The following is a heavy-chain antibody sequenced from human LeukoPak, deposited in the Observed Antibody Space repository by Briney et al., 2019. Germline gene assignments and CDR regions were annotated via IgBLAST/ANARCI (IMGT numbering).Heavy chain of an antibody. CDR1: GFTFSSYA. D-gene: IGHD2-2*01. CDR2: ISGSGGST. V-gene: IGHV3-23*01. Sequence: PGGSLRLSCAASGFTFSSYAMSWVRQAPGKGLEWVSAISGSGGSTYYADSVKGRFTISRDNSKNTLYLQMNSLRAEDTAVYYCAKGLAPQGYCNSTSCLNGDAFDIWGQGTMVTVSS. CDR3: AKGLAPQGYCNSTSCLNGDAFDI. J-gene: IGHJ3*02.